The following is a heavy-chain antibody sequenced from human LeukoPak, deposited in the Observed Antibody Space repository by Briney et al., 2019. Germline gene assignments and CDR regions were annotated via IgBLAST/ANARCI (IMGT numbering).Heavy chain of an antibody. CDR2: IHYTGST. CDR3: ARSSGSRYYIDY. D-gene: IGHD1-26*01. J-gene: IGHJ4*02. Sequence: SETLSLTCTVSSGSISTYYWSWIRQPPGKRLEWIGFIHYTGSTNYNPSLKSRVTISVDTSKNQFSLKLNSVTAADTAVYYCARSSGSRYYIDYWGQGTLVTVSS. V-gene: IGHV4-59*01. CDR1: SGSISTYY.